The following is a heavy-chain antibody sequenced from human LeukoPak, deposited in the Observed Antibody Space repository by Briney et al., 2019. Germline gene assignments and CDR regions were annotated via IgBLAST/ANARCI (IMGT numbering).Heavy chain of an antibody. CDR2: IYYSGSA. V-gene: IGHV4-59*01. J-gene: IGHJ5*02. CDR1: GFTFSNAW. Sequence: PGGSLRLSCAASGFTFSNAWMSWVRQAPGKGLEWIGYIYYSGSANYNPSLKSRVTISVDTSKNQFSLKLSSVTPADAAVYYCASVRRQRPSSWWFAPWGQGTLDTVSS. D-gene: IGHD6-25*01. CDR3: ASVRRQRPSSWWFAP.